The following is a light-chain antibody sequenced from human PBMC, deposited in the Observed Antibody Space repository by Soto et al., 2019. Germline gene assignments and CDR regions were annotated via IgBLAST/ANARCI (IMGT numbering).Light chain of an antibody. CDR3: RSYTNTNTLV. CDR2: DVN. V-gene: IGLV2-14*01. J-gene: IGLJ2*01. CDR1: TSDVGGYNH. Sequence: QSALIQPASVSGSPGQSITISCTGTTSDVGGYNHVSWFQQHPGKVPKLMIYDVNNRPSGVSNRFSGSKSGSTASLTISGLQAEDEADYYCRSYTNTNTLVFGGGTKLTVL.